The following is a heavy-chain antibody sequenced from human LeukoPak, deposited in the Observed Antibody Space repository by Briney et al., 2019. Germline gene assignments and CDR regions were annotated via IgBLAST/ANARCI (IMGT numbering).Heavy chain of an antibody. CDR3: ASLRYGAIDY. CDR1: GFTFSSYG. J-gene: IGHJ4*02. CDR2: IWYGGSNK. D-gene: IGHD1-14*01. V-gene: IGHV3-33*01. Sequence: GGSLRLSCAASGFTFSSYGMHWVRQAPGKGLEWVAVIWYGGSNKYYADSVKGRFTISRDNSKNTLYLQMNSLRAEDTAVYYCASLRYGAIDYWGQGTLVTVSS.